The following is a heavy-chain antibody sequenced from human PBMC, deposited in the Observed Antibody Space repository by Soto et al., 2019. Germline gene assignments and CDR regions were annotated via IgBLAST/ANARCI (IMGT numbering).Heavy chain of an antibody. CDR1: GGCISSYY. J-gene: IGHJ6*02. Sequence: PSETLSLTCTVSGGCISSYYWSWIRQPPGKGLEWIGYIYYSGSTNYNPSLKSRVTISVDTSKNQFSLKLSSVTAADTAVYYCYRYGGYYDSGVWGQGTTVTVSS. CDR3: YRYGGYYDSGV. CDR2: IYYSGST. V-gene: IGHV4-59*01. D-gene: IGHD3-10*01.